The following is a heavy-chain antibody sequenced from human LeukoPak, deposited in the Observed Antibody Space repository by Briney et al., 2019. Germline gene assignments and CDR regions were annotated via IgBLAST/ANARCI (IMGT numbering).Heavy chain of an antibody. CDR2: INHSGST. V-gene: IGHV4-34*01. Sequence: SETLSLTCAVYGGSFSGYYWSWIRQPPGKGLEWIGEINHSGSTNYNPSLKSRVTVSVDTSKNQFSLKLSSVTAADTAVYYCARYSSSSGRWFDPWGQGTLVTVSS. CDR3: ARYSSSSGRWFDP. D-gene: IGHD6-6*01. J-gene: IGHJ5*02. CDR1: GGSFSGYY.